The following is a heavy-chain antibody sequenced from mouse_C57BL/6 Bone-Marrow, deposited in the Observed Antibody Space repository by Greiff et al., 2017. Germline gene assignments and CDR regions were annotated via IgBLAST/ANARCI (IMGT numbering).Heavy chain of an antibody. Sequence: VQLQQPGAELVKPGASVKLSCKASGYTFTSYWMQWVKQRPGQGLEWIGEIDPSDSYTNYNQKFKGKATLTVDTSSSTAYMQLSSLTSEDSAVYYCARSITTVPYFDYWGQGTTLTVSS. D-gene: IGHD1-1*01. V-gene: IGHV1-50*01. CDR3: ARSITTVPYFDY. CDR1: GYTFTSYW. J-gene: IGHJ2*01. CDR2: IDPSDSYT.